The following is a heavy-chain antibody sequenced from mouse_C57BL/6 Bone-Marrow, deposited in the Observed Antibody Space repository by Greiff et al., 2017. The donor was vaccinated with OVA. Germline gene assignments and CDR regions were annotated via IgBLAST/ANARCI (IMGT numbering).Heavy chain of an antibody. CDR1: GFTFSDAW. CDR3: TRRWFAY. J-gene: IGHJ3*01. CDR2: IRNKANNHAT. Sequence: EVKLVESGGGLVQPGGSMKLSCAASGFTFSDAWMDWVRQSPEKGLEWVAEIRNKANNHATYYAVSVKGRFTISRNDSKIIFYLQMNSLKAENTSIYYCTRRWFAYWGQGTLVTVSA. V-gene: IGHV6-6*01.